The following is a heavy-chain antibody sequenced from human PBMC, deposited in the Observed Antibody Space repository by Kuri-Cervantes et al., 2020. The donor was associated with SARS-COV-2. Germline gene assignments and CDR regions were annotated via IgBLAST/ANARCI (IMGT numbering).Heavy chain of an antibody. D-gene: IGHD2-2*01. Sequence: VKVSCKASGGTFSSYAISWVRQAPGQGLEWMGRIIPILGIANYAQKFQGRVTITADKSTSTAYMELSSLRSEDTAVYYCARGGESPIVVVPAAIPLFDYWGQGTLVTVSS. V-gene: IGHV1-69*04. CDR3: ARGGESPIVVVPAAIPLFDY. CDR2: IIPILGIA. J-gene: IGHJ4*02. CDR1: GGTFSSYA.